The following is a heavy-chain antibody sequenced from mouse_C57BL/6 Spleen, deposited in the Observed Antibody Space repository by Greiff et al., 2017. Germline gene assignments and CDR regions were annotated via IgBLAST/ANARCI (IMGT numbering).Heavy chain of an antibody. D-gene: IGHD1-1*01. J-gene: IGHJ3*01. Sequence: VKLMESGAELVRPGASVTLSCKASGYTFTDYEMHWVKQTPVHGLEWIGAIDPETGGTAYNQKFKGKAILTADKSSSTAYMELRSLTSEDSAVYYCTNYGSSWFAYWGQGTLVTVSA. CDR3: TNYGSSWFAY. V-gene: IGHV1-15*01. CDR2: IDPETGGT. CDR1: GYTFTDYE.